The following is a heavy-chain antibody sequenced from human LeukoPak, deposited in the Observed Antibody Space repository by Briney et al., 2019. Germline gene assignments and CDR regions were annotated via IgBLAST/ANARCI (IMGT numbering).Heavy chain of an antibody. CDR1: RDTFDSYS. J-gene: IGHJ6*03. CDR3: ARVGRSRGSLPNSYYYMDV. Sequence: ASVKVSCKASRDTFDSYSISWLRQAPGQGLEWMGGTIPMFGSANYAQKFQGRVTITTDQTTTTAYMELSSLSPEDTAVYYCARVGRSRGSLPNSYYYMDVWGKGTTVTVSS. CDR2: TIPMFGSA. D-gene: IGHD2-15*01. V-gene: IGHV1-69*05.